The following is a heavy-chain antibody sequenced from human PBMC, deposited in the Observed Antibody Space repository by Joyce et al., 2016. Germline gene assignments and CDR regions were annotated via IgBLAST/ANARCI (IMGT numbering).Heavy chain of an antibody. Sequence: EVQLVESGGGLVKPGGSLRLSCAASGFTFSSYAMNWVRQAPGKGLEWLSDISSSSSYIYYADSLKGRFTISRDNAKNSLFLQVDSLRAEDTAIYYCATSRDFWNGHLLRWGQGTLVTVSS. CDR1: GFTFSSYA. D-gene: IGHD3-3*01. CDR3: ATSRDFWNGHLLR. V-gene: IGHV3-21*01. J-gene: IGHJ4*02. CDR2: ISSSSSYI.